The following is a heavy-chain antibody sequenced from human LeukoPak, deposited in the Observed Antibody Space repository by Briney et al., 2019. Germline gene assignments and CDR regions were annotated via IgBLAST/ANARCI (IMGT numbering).Heavy chain of an antibody. CDR3: AKAYSSSWYYYFDY. Sequence: GESLKISCAASGFTFSSYAMSWVRQAPGKGLEWVSAISGSGGSTYYADSVKGRFTISRDNSKNTLYLQMNSLRAEDTAVYYCAKAYSSSWYYYFDYWGQGTLVTVSS. J-gene: IGHJ4*02. CDR1: GFTFSSYA. CDR2: ISGSGGST. V-gene: IGHV3-23*01. D-gene: IGHD6-13*01.